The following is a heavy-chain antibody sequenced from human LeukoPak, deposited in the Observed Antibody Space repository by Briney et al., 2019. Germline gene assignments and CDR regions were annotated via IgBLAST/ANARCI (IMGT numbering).Heavy chain of an antibody. CDR2: INHSGST. Sequence: SETLSLTCAVYGGSFSGYYWSWIRQPPGKGLEWIGEINHSGSTNYNPSLKSRVTISVDTSKNQFSLKLSSVTAADTAVYYCAREPLVPAAMLNEFDYWGQGTLVTVSS. D-gene: IGHD2-2*01. CDR1: GGSFSGYY. J-gene: IGHJ4*02. V-gene: IGHV4-34*01. CDR3: AREPLVPAAMLNEFDY.